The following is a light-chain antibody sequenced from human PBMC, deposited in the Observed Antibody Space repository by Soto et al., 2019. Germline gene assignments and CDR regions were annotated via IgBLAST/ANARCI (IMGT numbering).Light chain of an antibody. CDR1: SSNIESNF. Sequence: QSVQTQPPSASRSPGQTDTNSCSGSSSNIESNFVYWYQQFPGTAPRLLIYRNNQRPSGVPDRFSGSKSGTSASLAISALRSEDEADYYCTVWDDSLRGRLFGGGTKVTVL. J-gene: IGLJ2*01. V-gene: IGLV1-47*01. CDR2: RNN. CDR3: TVWDDSLRGRL.